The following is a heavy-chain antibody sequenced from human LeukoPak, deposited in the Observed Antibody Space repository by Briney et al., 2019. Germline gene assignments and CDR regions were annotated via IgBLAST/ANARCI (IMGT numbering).Heavy chain of an antibody. J-gene: IGHJ4*02. CDR1: GYTFTGYY. V-gene: IGHV1-2*02. CDR3: ARTYYYGSGSYYQTFDC. CDR2: INPNSGGT. D-gene: IGHD3-10*01. Sequence: ASVKVSCKASGYTFTGYYMHWVRQAPGQGLEWMGWINPNSGGTNYAQKFQGRVTMTRDTAISTVYMELSRLRSDDTAVYYCARTYYYGSGSYYQTFDCWGQGTLVTVSS.